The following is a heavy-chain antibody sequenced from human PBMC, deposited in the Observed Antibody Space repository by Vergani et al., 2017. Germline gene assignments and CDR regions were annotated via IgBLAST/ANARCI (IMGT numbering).Heavy chain of an antibody. V-gene: IGHV1-69*01. Sequence: QVQLVQSGAEVKKPGSSVKVSCKASGGTFSSYAISWVRQAPGQGLEWMGGIIPIFGTANYAQKFQGRVTITADESTSTADIELSSLRSEATAVYYCAKAPTSIAAAGTNYCNYYYMDVWGKGTTVTVSS. CDR3: AKAPTSIAAAGTNYCNYYYMDV. CDR2: IIPIFGTA. CDR1: GGTFSSYA. J-gene: IGHJ6*03. D-gene: IGHD6-13*01.